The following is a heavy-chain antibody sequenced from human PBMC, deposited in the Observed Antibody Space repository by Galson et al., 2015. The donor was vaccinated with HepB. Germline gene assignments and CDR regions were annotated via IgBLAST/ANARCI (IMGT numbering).Heavy chain of an antibody. CDR3: ARGWASDYGDYHY. J-gene: IGHJ4*02. CDR1: GGSVSSGSYY. Sequence: SETLSLTCTVSGGSVSSGSYYWSWIRQPPGKGLEWIGYIYYSGSTNYNPSLKSRVTISVDTSKNQFSLKLSSVTAADTAVYYCARGWASDYGDYHYWGQGTLVTVSS. D-gene: IGHD4-17*01. CDR2: IYYSGST. V-gene: IGHV4-61*01.